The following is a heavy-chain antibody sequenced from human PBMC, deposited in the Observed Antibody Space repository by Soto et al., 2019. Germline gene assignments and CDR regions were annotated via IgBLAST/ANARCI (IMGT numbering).Heavy chain of an antibody. CDR3: AKEKDYDFTWGSGRYTSHY. V-gene: IGHV3-23*01. D-gene: IGHD3-16*02. J-gene: IGHJ4*02. CDR2: ISGSAGT. Sequence: EVQLLESGGGLIQPGGSLRLSCTASGFSFRTYAMTWFRQAPGKGLEWVSAISGSAGTFYAPSVKGRFTISRDNSRSTVDLQMHSLGAEDSARYYCAKEKDYDFTWGSGRYTSHYWGRGTQVTVSS. CDR1: GFSFRTYA.